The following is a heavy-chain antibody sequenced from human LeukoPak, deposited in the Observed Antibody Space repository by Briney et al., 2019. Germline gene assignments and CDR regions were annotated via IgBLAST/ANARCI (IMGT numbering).Heavy chain of an antibody. CDR2: IRSTGYII. Sequence: GGSLTHSYVASGFTFSSYEMIYVRPAPGKGLVWGSYIRSTGYIIFNADSVKGRFTIARDNAKTSLYLQMNSLRAEDTALYYCARVNDYGGNDDAFDIWGQGTMVTVSS. CDR3: ARVNDYGGNDDAFDI. CDR1: GFTFSSYE. V-gene: IGHV3-48*03. J-gene: IGHJ3*02. D-gene: IGHD4-23*01.